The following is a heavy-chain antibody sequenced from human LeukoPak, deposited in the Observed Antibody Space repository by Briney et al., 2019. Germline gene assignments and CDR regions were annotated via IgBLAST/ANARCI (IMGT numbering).Heavy chain of an antibody. D-gene: IGHD1-26*01. CDR3: ARDGIGPFPPLDY. CDR1: GFTFSSYA. Sequence: GGSLRLSCAASGFTFSSYAMHWVRQAPGKGLEWVAVISYDGSNKYYADSVKGRFTISRDNSKNTLYLQMNSLRAEDTAVYYCARDGIGPFPPLDYWGQGTLVTVSS. V-gene: IGHV3-30-3*01. CDR2: ISYDGSNK. J-gene: IGHJ4*02.